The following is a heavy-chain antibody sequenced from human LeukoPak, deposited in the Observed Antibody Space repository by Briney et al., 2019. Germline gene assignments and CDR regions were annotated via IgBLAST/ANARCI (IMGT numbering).Heavy chain of an antibody. D-gene: IGHD3-3*01. CDR1: GYTFTSYD. Sequence: ASVKVSCKASGYTFTSYDINWVRQATGQGLEWMGWMNPNSGNTGYAQKFQGRVTMTRNTSISTAYMELSSLRSEDTAVYYCARSSYDFWSGYFYSDDAFDIWGQGTMVTVSS. J-gene: IGHJ3*02. V-gene: IGHV1-8*01. CDR3: ARSSYDFWSGYFYSDDAFDI. CDR2: MNPNSGNT.